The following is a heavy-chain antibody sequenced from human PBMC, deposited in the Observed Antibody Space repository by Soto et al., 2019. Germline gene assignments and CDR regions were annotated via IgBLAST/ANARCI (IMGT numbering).Heavy chain of an antibody. J-gene: IGHJ5*02. Sequence: SETLSLTCSVSGYSITAGGYYWSWIRQHPGKGLEWIGSFYSSGSIIYNPSLKSRVSMSGDTSRNQFSMTLTSVTAADTALYYCARMYSSGSGWFHPWGQGTLVTVSS. CDR2: FYSSGSI. CDR1: GYSITAGGYY. D-gene: IGHD3-22*01. CDR3: ARMYSSGSGWFHP. V-gene: IGHV4-31*03.